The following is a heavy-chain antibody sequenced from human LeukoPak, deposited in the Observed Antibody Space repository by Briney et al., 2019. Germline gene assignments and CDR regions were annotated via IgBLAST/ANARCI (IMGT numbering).Heavy chain of an antibody. J-gene: IGHJ5*02. CDR2: INPNSGGT. CDR3: ARSRIWFGELEFDP. V-gene: IGHV1-2*06. D-gene: IGHD3-10*01. CDR1: GYTFTGYY. Sequence: ASVKVSCKASGYTFTGYYMHWVRQAPGQGLEWMGRINPNSGGTNYAQKFQGRVTMTRDTSISTAYMELSRLRSDDTAVYYCARSRIWFGELEFDPWGQGTLVTVSS.